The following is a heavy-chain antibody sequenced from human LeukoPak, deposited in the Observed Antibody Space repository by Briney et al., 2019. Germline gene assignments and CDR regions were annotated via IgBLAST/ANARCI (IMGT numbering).Heavy chain of an antibody. CDR1: GYSFTSYW. CDR2: IYPGDSDT. D-gene: IGHD3-3*01. CDR3: ARVYYDFWSGYFGKDWFDP. Sequence: LGGSLKISCKGSGYSFTSYWIGWVRQMPGKGLEWMGIIYPGDSDTRYSPSFQGQVTISADKSISTAYLQWNSLKASDTAMYYCARVYYDFWSGYFGKDWFDPWGQGTLVTVSS. V-gene: IGHV5-51*01. J-gene: IGHJ5*02.